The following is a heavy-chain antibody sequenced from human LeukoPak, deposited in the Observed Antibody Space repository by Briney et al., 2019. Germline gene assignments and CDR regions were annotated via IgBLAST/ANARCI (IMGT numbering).Heavy chain of an antibody. Sequence: SVKVSCKASGGTFSSYAISWVRQAPGQGLEWMGGIIPIFGTANYAQKFQGRVTITADESTSTVYMELSSLRSEDTAVYYCARVRLDYYYGMDVWGKGTTVTVSS. D-gene: IGHD6-19*01. CDR1: GGTFSSYA. CDR2: IIPIFGTA. CDR3: ARVRLDYYYGMDV. V-gene: IGHV1-69*13. J-gene: IGHJ6*04.